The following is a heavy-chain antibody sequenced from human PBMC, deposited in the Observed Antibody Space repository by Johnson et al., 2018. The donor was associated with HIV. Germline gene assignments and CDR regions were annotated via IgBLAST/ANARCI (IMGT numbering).Heavy chain of an antibody. V-gene: IGHV3-15*01. J-gene: IGHJ3*02. CDR3: TTRFIAARAFDI. D-gene: IGHD6-6*01. Sequence: VQLVESGGGLVQPGGSLRLSCAASGFTFSNAWMSWVRQAPGKGLEWVGRIKSKTDGGTTDYAAPVKGRFTISSDDSKTTLYLQMNSLKTEDTAVYHCTTRFIAARAFDIWGQGTMVTVSS. CDR2: IKSKTDGGTT. CDR1: GFTFSNAW.